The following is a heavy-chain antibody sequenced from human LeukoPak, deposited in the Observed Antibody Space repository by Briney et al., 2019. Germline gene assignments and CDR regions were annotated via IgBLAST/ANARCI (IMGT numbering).Heavy chain of an antibody. CDR3: AWGSGYDFWSGRDY. CDR2: INHSGST. Sequence: PSETLSLTCAVYGGSFSGYYWSWIRQPPGKGLEWIGEINHSGSTNYNPSLKSRVTISVDTSKNQFSLKLSSVTAADTAVYYCAWGSGYDFWSGRDYWGQGTLVTVSS. D-gene: IGHD3-3*01. CDR1: GGSFSGYY. V-gene: IGHV4-34*01. J-gene: IGHJ4*02.